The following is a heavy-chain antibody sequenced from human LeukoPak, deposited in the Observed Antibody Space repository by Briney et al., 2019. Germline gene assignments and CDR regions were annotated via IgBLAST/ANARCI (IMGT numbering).Heavy chain of an antibody. CDR2: IRYDGSNK. CDR1: GFIFSSYG. V-gene: IGHV3-30*02. J-gene: IGHJ6*03. CDR3: VKEEYFDNSGYYGPGYYYYMDV. Sequence: GGSLRLSCAASGFIFSSYGMHWVRQAPGKGLEWVAFIRYDGSNKYYADSVKGRFTISRDNSKNTLYLQMNSLRAEDTAVYYCVKEEYFDNSGYYGPGYYYYMDVWGKGTMVTISS. D-gene: IGHD3-22*01.